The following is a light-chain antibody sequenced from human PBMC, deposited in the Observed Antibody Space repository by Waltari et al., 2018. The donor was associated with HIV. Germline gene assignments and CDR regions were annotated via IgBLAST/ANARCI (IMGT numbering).Light chain of an antibody. J-gene: IGLJ2*01. CDR2: EEN. Sequence: NFMLTQPHSVSESPGKTIVISCSGSGGNIAHNYVQWYQQRPGSAPSTIIFEENQRHTGAPVRFSAAIYSSSSSASLTISGLRTEDEADYYCQSYDGSGVIFGGGTRLSVL. CDR1: GGNIAHNY. CDR3: QSYDGSGVI. V-gene: IGLV6-57*02.